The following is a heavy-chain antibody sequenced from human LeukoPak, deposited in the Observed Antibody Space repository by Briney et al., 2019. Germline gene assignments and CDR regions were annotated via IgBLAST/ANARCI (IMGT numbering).Heavy chain of an antibody. CDR1: GFTFSSYE. D-gene: IGHD6-13*01. V-gene: IGHV3-48*03. CDR2: ISSSGSTI. J-gene: IGHJ4*02. CDR3: ARVQPGYSSSWYGVDY. Sequence: GGSLRLSCAASGFTFSSYEMNWVRQAPGKGLEWVSYISSSGSTIYYADSVKGRFTISRDNAKNPLYLQMNSLRAEDTAVYYCARVQPGYSSSWYGVDYWGPGTLVTASS.